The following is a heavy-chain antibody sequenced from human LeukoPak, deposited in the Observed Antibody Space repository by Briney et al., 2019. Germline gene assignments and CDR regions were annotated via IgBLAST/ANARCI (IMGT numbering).Heavy chain of an antibody. V-gene: IGHV1-69*13. D-gene: IGHD4-17*01. CDR1: GGTFSSYA. CDR3: ARDLGPDDYGVTNQYPSAFDI. Sequence: GASVKVSCKASGGTFSSYAISWVRQAPGQGLEWMGGIIPIFGTANYAQKFQGRVTITADESTSTAYMELSSLRSEDTAVYYCARDLGPDDYGVTNQYPSAFDIWGQGTMVTVPS. CDR2: IIPIFGTA. J-gene: IGHJ3*02.